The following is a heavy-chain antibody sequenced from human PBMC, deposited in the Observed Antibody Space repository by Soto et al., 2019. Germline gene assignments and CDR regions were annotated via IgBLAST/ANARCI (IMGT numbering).Heavy chain of an antibody. D-gene: IGHD3-3*01. V-gene: IGHV3-23*01. CDR3: AKYTPLRGFYDFWSGYSVDGMDV. J-gene: IGHJ6*02. Sequence: PGGSLGLCCAASGFTFSSYAMSWVRQAPGKGLEWVSAISGSGGSTYYADSVKGRFTISRDNSKNTLYLQMNSLRAEDTAVYYCAKYTPLRGFYDFWSGYSVDGMDVWGQGTTVTVSS. CDR2: ISGSGGST. CDR1: GFTFSSYA.